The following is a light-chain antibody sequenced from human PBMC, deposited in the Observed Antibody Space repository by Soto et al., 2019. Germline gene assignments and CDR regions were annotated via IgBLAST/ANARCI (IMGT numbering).Light chain of an antibody. CDR1: QSVSTNY. CDR3: QQLESYPST. CDR2: RTS. V-gene: IGKV3-20*01. J-gene: IGKJ4*01. Sequence: EIVLTQSPGTVSLSPGERATLACRASQSVSTNYLAWYQQKPGQAPRLLIYRTSTRATGIPDRFSGGGSGTDFTLTISSLQPEDFATYYCQQLESYPSTFGGGTKV.